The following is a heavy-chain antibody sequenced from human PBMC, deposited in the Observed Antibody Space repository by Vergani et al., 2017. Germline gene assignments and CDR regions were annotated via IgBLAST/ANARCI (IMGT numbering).Heavy chain of an antibody. D-gene: IGHD3-10*01. CDR3: AGTSGRTVTSRSNACCFDS. V-gene: IGHV2-70*04. J-gene: IGHJ5*01. CDR2: IDWDNTK. CDR1: GFSLSSGGMR. Sequence: QVTLKESGPALVKPTQTLTLTCSLSGFSLSSGGMRVSWIRQPPGKALEWLARIDWDNTKVYSSSLKSRHFISKDISKNEVILTMTNMDPVETATYCCAGTSGRTVTSRSNACCFDSWGQGILVTVSS.